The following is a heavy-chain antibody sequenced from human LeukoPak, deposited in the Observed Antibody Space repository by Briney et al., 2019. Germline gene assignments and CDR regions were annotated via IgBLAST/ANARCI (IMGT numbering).Heavy chain of an antibody. CDR3: ARLGDYFDGSGSYFDN. J-gene: IGHJ4*02. D-gene: IGHD3-22*01. CDR2: ISYSGRT. Sequence: PSVTLSLTCTGGSISSSSSYWGWIRQPPGKGLQWIGSISYSGRTYSNPSLKSRVTISVDTSKNQFSLKLSSVTAADTAVYYCARLGDYFDGSGSYFDNWGQGTLVTVSS. CDR1: GSISSSSSY. V-gene: IGHV4-39*01.